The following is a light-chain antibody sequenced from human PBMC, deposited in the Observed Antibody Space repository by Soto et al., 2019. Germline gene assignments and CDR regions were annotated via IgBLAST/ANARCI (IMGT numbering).Light chain of an antibody. J-gene: IGLJ1*01. CDR3: SSYTSSSAYV. V-gene: IGLV2-14*01. CDR2: EVS. CDR1: SSDVGGYNY. Sequence: QSPLTKPASASASPGQSITISCTGTSSDVGGYNYVSWYQQHPGKAHKLMIYEVSNRPSGVSNRFSGSKSGNTASLTISGLQAEDEADYYCSSYTSSSAYVLGTGTKVTVL.